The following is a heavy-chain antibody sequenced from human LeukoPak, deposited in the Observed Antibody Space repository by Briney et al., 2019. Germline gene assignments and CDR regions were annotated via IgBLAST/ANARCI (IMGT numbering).Heavy chain of an antibody. V-gene: IGHV4-34*01. J-gene: IGHJ5*02. CDR3: ARGGGPSNWFDP. CDR1: GGSFSGYY. CDR2: INHSGST. D-gene: IGHD4-23*01. Sequence: SETLSLTCAVYGGSFSGYYWSWIRQPPGKGLEWIGEINHSGSTNYNPSLKSRVTISVDTSKNQFSLKLSSVTAADTAVFYCARGGGPSNWFDPWGQGTLVTVSS.